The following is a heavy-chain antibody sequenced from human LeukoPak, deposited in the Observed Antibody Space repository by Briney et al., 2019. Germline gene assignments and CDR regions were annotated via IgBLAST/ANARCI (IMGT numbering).Heavy chain of an antibody. Sequence: ASVKVSCKASGYTFTGYYMHWVRQAPGRGLEWMGWINPNSGGTNYAQKFQGRVTMTRDTSISTAYMELSRLRSDDTAVYYCARSYGSGIEIDYWGQGTLVTVSS. CDR1: GYTFTGYY. V-gene: IGHV1-2*02. CDR3: ARSYGSGIEIDY. J-gene: IGHJ4*02. D-gene: IGHD3-10*01. CDR2: INPNSGGT.